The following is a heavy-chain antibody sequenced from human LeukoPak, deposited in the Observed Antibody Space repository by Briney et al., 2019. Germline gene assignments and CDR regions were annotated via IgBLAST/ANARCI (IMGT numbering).Heavy chain of an antibody. CDR2: ILYDGSNK. Sequence: GGSLRLSCAASGFTFSSYGMHWVRQAPGKGLEWVAVILYDGSNKYYADSVKGRFTISRDNSKNTLYLQMNSLRAEDTAVYYCARDIVGATSDYYYGMDVWGQGTTVTVSS. V-gene: IGHV3-33*01. CDR1: GFTFSSYG. CDR3: ARDIVGATSDYYYGMDV. J-gene: IGHJ6*02. D-gene: IGHD1-26*01.